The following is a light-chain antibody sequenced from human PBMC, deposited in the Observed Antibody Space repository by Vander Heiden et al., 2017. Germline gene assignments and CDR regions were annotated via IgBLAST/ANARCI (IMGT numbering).Light chain of an antibody. Sequence: DIQMIQSPSTLSASVGDTVTITCRASQSISTWLAWYQKKPGKAPKLLIYKVSSLENGVPSRFSGSGSGTEFTLTISGLQPDDFATYYCQQYSSLLTVGPGTKVDI. CDR1: QSISTW. CDR3: QQYSSLLT. CDR2: KVS. J-gene: IGKJ3*01. V-gene: IGKV1-5*03.